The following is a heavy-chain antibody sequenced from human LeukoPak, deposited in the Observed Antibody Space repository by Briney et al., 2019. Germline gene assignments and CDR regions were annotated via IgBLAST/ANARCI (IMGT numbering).Heavy chain of an antibody. V-gene: IGHV4-30-4*01. CDR2: IYYSGST. J-gene: IGHJ4*02. CDR1: GGSISSGDYY. CDR3: ARKLYGDYIDY. D-gene: IGHD4-17*01. Sequence: SETLSLTCTVSGGSISSGDYYRSWIRQPPGKGLEWIGYIYYSGSTYYNPSLKSRVTISVDTSKNQFSLKLSSVTAADTAVYYCARKLYGDYIDYWGQGTLVTVSS.